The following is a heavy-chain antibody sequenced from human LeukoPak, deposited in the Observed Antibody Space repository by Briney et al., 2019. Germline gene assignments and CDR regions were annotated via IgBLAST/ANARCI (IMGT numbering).Heavy chain of an antibody. J-gene: IGHJ5*02. D-gene: IGHD3-10*01. CDR2: IYYSGST. CDR1: GGSISSSSYY. Sequence: PSETLSLTCTVSGGSISSSSYYWGWIRQPPGKGLEWIGSIYYSGSTYYTPSLKSRVTISVDTPKNQFSLKLNSVTAADTAVYYCARDINYGSGSYYRRDDGNNWFDPWGQGSLVTVSS. CDR3: ARDINYGSGSYYRRDDGNNWFDP. V-gene: IGHV4-39*07.